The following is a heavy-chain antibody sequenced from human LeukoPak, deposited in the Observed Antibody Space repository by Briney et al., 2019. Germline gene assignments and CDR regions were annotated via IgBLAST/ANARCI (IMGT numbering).Heavy chain of an antibody. D-gene: IGHD1-26*01. CDR2: IKQDGSEK. J-gene: IGHJ4*02. CDR3: ARGPATRVYYFDY. V-gene: IGHV3-7*01. Sequence: GGSLRLSCAASGFTFSSYWMSWVRQAPGKGLEWVANIKQDGSEKYYVDSVKGRFTISRDNAKNSLYLQMNSLRAEDTAVYYCARGPATRVYYFDYWGQGTLVTVSS. CDR1: GFTFSSYW.